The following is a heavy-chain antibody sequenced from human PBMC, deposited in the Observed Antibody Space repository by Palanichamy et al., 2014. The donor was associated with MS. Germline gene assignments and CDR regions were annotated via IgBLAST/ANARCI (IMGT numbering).Heavy chain of an antibody. J-gene: IGHJ4*02. V-gene: IGHV3-11*01. Sequence: VQLVQSGGGLVKPGGSLRLSCVGSGFTFTDHYITWIRQAPGKGLEWVSAISASGNTDFYADSVKGRFTISRDNAKNSVLLQVNSLRPEDTALYYCARGRNWAEVDYFDFWGQGALVTVSS. D-gene: IGHD7-27*01. CDR3: ARGRNWAEVDYFDF. CDR1: GFTFTDHY. CDR2: ISASGNTD.